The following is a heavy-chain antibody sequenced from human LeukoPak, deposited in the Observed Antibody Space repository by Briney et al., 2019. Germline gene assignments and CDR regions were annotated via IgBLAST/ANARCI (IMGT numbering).Heavy chain of an antibody. CDR1: GYTFTSYY. Sequence: GASVKGSCKASGYTFTSYYMHWVRQAPGQGLEWRGIINPSGGSTSYAQKFQGRVTMTRDMSTSTVYMELSSLRSEDTAVYYCARDLINLSSGSPVRFDYWGQGTLVTVSS. CDR2: INPSGGST. J-gene: IGHJ4*02. D-gene: IGHD1-26*01. V-gene: IGHV1-46*01. CDR3: ARDLINLSSGSPVRFDY.